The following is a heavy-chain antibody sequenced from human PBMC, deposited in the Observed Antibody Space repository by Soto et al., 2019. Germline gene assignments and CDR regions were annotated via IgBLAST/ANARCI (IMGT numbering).Heavy chain of an antibody. CDR2: IIPILGIA. D-gene: IGHD3-3*01. CDR1: GGTFSSYT. CDR3: ARGGTPTIFGVVNPYYYYYMDV. J-gene: IGHJ6*03. Sequence: ASVKVSCKDSGGTFSSYTISWVRQAPGQGLEWMGRIIPILGIANYAQKFQGRVTITADKSTSTAYMELSSLRSEDTAVYYCARGGTPTIFGVVNPYYYYYMDVWGKGTTVTVSS. V-gene: IGHV1-69*02.